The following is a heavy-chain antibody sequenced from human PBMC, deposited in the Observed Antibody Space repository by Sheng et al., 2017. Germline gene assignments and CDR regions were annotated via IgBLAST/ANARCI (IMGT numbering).Heavy chain of an antibody. CDR2: INHSGST. CDR3: ATRRVASYSSLYNWFDP. CDR1: GGSFSGYY. D-gene: IGHD6-6*01. J-gene: IGHJ5*02. V-gene: IGHV4-34*01. Sequence: QVQLQQWGAGLLKPSETLSLTCAVYGGSFSGYYWSWIRQPTGKGLEWIGEINHSGSTNYNPSLKSRVTISVDTSKNQFSLKLSSVTAADTAVYYCATRRVASYSSLYNWFDPWGQGTLVTVSS.